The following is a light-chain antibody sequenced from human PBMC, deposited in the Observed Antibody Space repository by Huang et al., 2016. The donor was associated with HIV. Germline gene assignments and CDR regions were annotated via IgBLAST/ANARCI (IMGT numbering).Light chain of an antibody. Sequence: EIVLTQSPGTLSLSPGERATLSCRASQSVSSSYLAWYQQKPGQAPRLRIYGASSRATGIPDRFSGSGSGTDFTLTISRLEPEDFAVYFCQQYGSSPLGTFGQGTKLEIK. CDR2: GAS. V-gene: IGKV3-20*01. J-gene: IGKJ2*01. CDR1: QSVSSSY. CDR3: QQYGSSPLGT.